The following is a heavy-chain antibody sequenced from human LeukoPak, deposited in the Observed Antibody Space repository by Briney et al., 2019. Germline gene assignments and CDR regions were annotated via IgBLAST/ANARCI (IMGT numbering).Heavy chain of an antibody. CDR1: GFTFSSYA. CDR2: VSGSGGST. CDR3: AKDPNYGDRSVY. J-gene: IGHJ4*02. D-gene: IGHD4-17*01. Sequence: GGSLRLSXAASGFTFSSYAMSWVRQAPGKGLEWVSAVSGSGGSTYYADSVKGRFTISRDNSKNTLYLQMNSLRAEDTAVYYCAKDPNYGDRSVYWGQRTLVTVSS. V-gene: IGHV3-23*01.